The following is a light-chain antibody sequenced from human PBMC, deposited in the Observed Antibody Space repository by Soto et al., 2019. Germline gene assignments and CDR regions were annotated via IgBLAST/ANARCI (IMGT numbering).Light chain of an antibody. Sequence: DIHMTQSPFCLCASVGDRVTMTCRASQSLSTFLNWYQHKPGKAPKLLIYDASNLDSGVPSRFSGSGSGTEFSLTISNLQPDDCATYYCQQYENYWTFGQGTKGDI. CDR3: QQYENYWT. CDR2: DAS. CDR1: QSLSTF. V-gene: IGKV1-5*01. J-gene: IGKJ1*01.